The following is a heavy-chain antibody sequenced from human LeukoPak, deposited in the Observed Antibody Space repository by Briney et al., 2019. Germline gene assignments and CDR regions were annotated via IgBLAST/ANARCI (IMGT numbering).Heavy chain of an antibody. CDR3: ARELSTPVHAFDI. Sequence: PGVSLRLSCAASGFTVSSNYMSWVHQAPGKGLEWVSVIYSGGSTYYADSVKGRFTISRDNSKNTLYLQMNSLRAEDTAVYYCARELSTPVHAFDIWGQGTMVTVSS. CDR1: GFTVSSNY. D-gene: IGHD3-10*01. CDR2: IYSGGST. J-gene: IGHJ3*02. V-gene: IGHV3-53*01.